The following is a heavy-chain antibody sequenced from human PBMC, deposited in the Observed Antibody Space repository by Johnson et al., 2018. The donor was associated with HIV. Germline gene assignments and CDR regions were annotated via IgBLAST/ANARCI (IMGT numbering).Heavy chain of an antibody. J-gene: IGHJ3*02. D-gene: IGHD6-13*01. CDR2: IPYDGRNK. CDR3: ARELGYSSSNDAFDI. Sequence: QVQLVESGGGVVQPGRSLRLSCAASGFTFSSYAMHWVRQAPGKGLEWVAVIPYDGRNKYYANSVKGRFTISRDNSKNTLYLQMNSLRAEDTAVYYCARELGYSSSNDAFDIWGQGTMVTVSS. CDR1: GFTFSSYA. V-gene: IGHV3-30*04.